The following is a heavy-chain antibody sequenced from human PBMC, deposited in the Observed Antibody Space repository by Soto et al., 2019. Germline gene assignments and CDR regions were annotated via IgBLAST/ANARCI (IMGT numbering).Heavy chain of an antibody. CDR1: GYTFTSYG. D-gene: IGHD6-19*01. CDR3: ARTRPGIAVSGLDS. V-gene: IGHV1-18*01. Sequence: ASVKVSCKASGYTFTSYGINLVRQAPGQGLEWMGWISAYNGNTNYAQKLQGRVTMTTDTSTSTAYMELRSLRSDDTAVYYCARTRPGIAVSGLDSWGQGTLVTVSS. CDR2: ISAYNGNT. J-gene: IGHJ4*02.